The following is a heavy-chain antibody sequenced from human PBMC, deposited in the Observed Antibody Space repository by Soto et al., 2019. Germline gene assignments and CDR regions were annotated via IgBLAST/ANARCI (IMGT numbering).Heavy chain of an antibody. CDR2: ISGSGGST. J-gene: IGHJ5*02. Sequence: GGSLRLSCAASGFTFSSYAMSWVRQAPGRGLEWVSAISGSGGSTYYADSVKGRFTISRDNSKNTLYLQMSSLRAEDTAVYYCAKDGYCTSTSCSTNWFDPWGQGTLVTVSS. CDR3: AKDGYCTSTSCSTNWFDP. CDR1: GFTFSSYA. D-gene: IGHD2-2*03. V-gene: IGHV3-23*01.